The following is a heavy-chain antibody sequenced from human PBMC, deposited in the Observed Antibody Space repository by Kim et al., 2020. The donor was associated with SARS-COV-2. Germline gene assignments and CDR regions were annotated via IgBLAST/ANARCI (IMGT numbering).Heavy chain of an antibody. Sequence: KYDVEVAKGRFAISRDNAKNSVSLQLNSLRAEDTAVYYCARFGVEAGLDFWAQGTLVTVSS. J-gene: IGHJ4*02. D-gene: IGHD2-8*01. V-gene: IGHV3-7*01. CDR3: ARFGVEAGLDF. CDR2: K.